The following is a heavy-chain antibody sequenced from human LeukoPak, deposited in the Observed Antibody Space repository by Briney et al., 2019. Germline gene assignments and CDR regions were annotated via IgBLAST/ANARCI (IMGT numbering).Heavy chain of an antibody. CDR1: GFTFSSYE. CDR2: ISSSGSTI. CDR3: ARDGKGRNRIGSYFDY. Sequence: GGSLRLSCAASGFTFSSYEMNWVRQAPGKGLEWVSYISSSGSTIYYAASVKGRFTISRDNAKNSLYLQMNSLRAEDTAVYYCARDGKGRNRIGSYFDYWGQGTLVTVSS. D-gene: IGHD3-10*01. V-gene: IGHV3-48*03. J-gene: IGHJ4*02.